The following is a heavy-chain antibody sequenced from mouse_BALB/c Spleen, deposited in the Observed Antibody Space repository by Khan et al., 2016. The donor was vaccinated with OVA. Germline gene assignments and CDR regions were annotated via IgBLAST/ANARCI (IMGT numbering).Heavy chain of an antibody. CDR2: ISYSGST. Sequence: EVKLQESGPGLVKPSQSLSLTCTVTGYSITSDYAWNWIRQFPGNKLEWMGYISYSGSTSYNPSLKSRISITRDTSKNQFFLQLNSVTTEDTATYYCAYYGSSYYFDYWGQGTTLTVSS. D-gene: IGHD1-1*01. J-gene: IGHJ2*01. CDR3: AYYGSSYYFDY. CDR1: GYSITSDYA. V-gene: IGHV3-2*02.